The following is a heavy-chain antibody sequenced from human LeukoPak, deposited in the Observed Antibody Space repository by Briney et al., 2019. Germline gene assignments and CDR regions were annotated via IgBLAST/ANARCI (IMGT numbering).Heavy chain of an antibody. Sequence: PSETLSLTSTVSGGSISSYYWSWIRQPPGKGLEWIGYIYYSGSTNYNPSLKSRVTISVDTSKNQFSLKLSSVTAADTAVYYCARNAPPDCSGGSCYRYYYYYGMDVWGQGTTVTVSS. CDR1: GGSISSYY. CDR3: ARNAPPDCSGGSCYRYYYYYGMDV. CDR2: IYYSGST. V-gene: IGHV4-59*01. D-gene: IGHD2-15*01. J-gene: IGHJ6*02.